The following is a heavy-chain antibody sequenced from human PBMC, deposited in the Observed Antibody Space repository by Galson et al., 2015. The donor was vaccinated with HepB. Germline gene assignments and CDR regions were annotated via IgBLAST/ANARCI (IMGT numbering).Heavy chain of an antibody. D-gene: IGHD6-19*01. J-gene: IGHJ4*02. Sequence: SLRLSCAASGFTFSSYGMHWVRQAPGKGLEWVAVISYDGSNKYYADSVKGRFTISGDNSKNTLYLQMNSLRAEDTAVYYCAKDQPEEQWLVPVDYWGQGTLVTVSS. CDR2: ISYDGSNK. V-gene: IGHV3-30*18. CDR3: AKDQPEEQWLVPVDY. CDR1: GFTFSSYG.